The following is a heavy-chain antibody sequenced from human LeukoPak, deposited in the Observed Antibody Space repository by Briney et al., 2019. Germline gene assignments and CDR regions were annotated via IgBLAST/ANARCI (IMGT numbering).Heavy chain of an antibody. D-gene: IGHD6-19*01. V-gene: IGHV1-2*02. CDR3: ARHGYSSGWYMMGGGDYFGY. CDR1: GYTFTGYY. J-gene: IGHJ4*02. CDR2: INPNSGGT. Sequence: ASVKVSCKASGYTFTGYYMHWVRQAPGQGLEWMGWINPNSGGTNYAQKFQGRVTMTRDTSISTAYMELSRLRSDDTAVYYCARHGYSSGWYMMGGGDYFGYWGQGTLVTVSS.